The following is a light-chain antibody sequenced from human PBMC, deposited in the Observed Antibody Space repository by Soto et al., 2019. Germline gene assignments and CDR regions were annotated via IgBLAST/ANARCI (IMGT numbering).Light chain of an antibody. CDR2: DAS. Sequence: ELVLTQSPATLALSPGERATLSCRASQSVSSYLAWYQQKPGQAPRLLIYDASNRATGIPARFSGSGSRTDFTLTISSLEPEDFAVYYCQQRSNWPLTFGGVTKVEI. CDR3: QQRSNWPLT. J-gene: IGKJ4*01. V-gene: IGKV3-11*01. CDR1: QSVSSY.